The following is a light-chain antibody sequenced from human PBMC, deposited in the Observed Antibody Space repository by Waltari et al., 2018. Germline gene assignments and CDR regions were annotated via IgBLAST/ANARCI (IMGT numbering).Light chain of an antibody. Sequence: YDLTQPPAVSAASGQTARITCGGDNVGRKNVHWYQQKSPQAPVLVIYGDNKRPSGIPGRFSGSNSGNIASRIITVVEAGDEADYYCQVWDSGNKNAIFGGGTRLTVL. J-gene: IGLJ2*01. CDR3: QVWDSGNKNAI. CDR1: NVGRKN. CDR2: GDN. V-gene: IGLV3-21*02.